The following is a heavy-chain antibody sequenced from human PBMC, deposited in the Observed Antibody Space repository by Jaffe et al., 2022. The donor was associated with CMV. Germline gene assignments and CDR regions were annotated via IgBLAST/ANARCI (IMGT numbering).Heavy chain of an antibody. Sequence: VQLVESGGGLVQSGGSLRLSCVASGFTLSSYWMTWVRRAPGKGLEWVANIKEDGREKYYVDSVKGRFTISRDNAKNSLFLQMSSLRVEDTAVYYCARGGSISGYNLYWGQGTLVTVSS. CDR2: IKEDGREK. D-gene: IGHD1-20*01. J-gene: IGHJ4*02. CDR3: ARGGSISGYNLY. CDR1: GFTLSSYW. V-gene: IGHV3-7*03.